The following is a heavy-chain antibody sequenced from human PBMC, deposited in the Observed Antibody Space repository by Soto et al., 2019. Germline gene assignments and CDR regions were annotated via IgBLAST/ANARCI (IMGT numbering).Heavy chain of an antibody. CDR2: IYHGEST. D-gene: IGHD3-22*01. CDR1: GGSISSGGYS. Sequence: SETLSLTCAVSGGSISSGGYSWSWIRQPPGKGLEWIGYIYHGESTYYNPSLKSRVTISVDRSKNQFSLKLSSVTAADTAVYYCARDYYDSSGHYYGMDVWGQGTTVTVSS. J-gene: IGHJ6*02. CDR3: ARDYYDSSGHYYGMDV. V-gene: IGHV4-30-2*01.